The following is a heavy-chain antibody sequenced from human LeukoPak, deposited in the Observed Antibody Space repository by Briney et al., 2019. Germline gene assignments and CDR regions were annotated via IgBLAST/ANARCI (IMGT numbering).Heavy chain of an antibody. Sequence: GGSLRLSCAASGFTVSSNYMSWVRQAPGKGLEWVSVIYSGGSTYYADSVKGRFTISRDNSKNTLYLQMNSLRAEDTAVYYCAHTEDTMIVGGYYFDYWGQGTLVTVSS. CDR2: IYSGGST. CDR3: AHTEDTMIVGGYYFDY. D-gene: IGHD3-22*01. J-gene: IGHJ4*02. CDR1: GFTVSSNY. V-gene: IGHV3-53*01.